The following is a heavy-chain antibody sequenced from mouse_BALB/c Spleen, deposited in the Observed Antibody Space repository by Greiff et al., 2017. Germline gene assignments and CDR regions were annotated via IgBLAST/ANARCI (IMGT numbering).Heavy chain of an antibody. CDR1: GYTFTSYW. CDR2: IYPSDSYT. CDR3: TRSDYGNLGY. J-gene: IGHJ4*01. V-gene: IGHV1-69*02. Sequence: VQLQQPGAELVRPGASVKLSCKASGYTFTSYWINWVKQRPGQGLEWIGNIYPSDSYTNYNQKFKDKATLTVDKSSSTAYMQLSSPTSEDSAVYYCTRSDYGNLGYWGQGTAVTVSA. D-gene: IGHD2-1*01.